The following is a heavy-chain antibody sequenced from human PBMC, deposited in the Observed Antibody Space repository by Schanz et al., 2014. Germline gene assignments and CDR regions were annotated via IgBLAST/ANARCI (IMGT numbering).Heavy chain of an antibody. CDR2: MSYDGSIK. V-gene: IGHV3-30*03. Sequence: QVQLVESGGGVVQPGRSLRLSCAASGFTFSSYGMHWVRQAPGKGLEWVAAMSYDGSIKYYGDSVKGRFTISRDNSKNTLYLQMNTLRAEDTAVYYCARDRGYCSGGSCLTFDYWGQGTQVTVSS. CDR1: GFTFSSYG. J-gene: IGHJ4*02. CDR3: ARDRGYCSGGSCLTFDY. D-gene: IGHD2-15*01.